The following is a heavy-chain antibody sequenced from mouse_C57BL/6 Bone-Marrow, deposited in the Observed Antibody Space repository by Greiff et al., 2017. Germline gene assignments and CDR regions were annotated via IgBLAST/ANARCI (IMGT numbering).Heavy chain of an antibody. V-gene: IGHV1-42*01. CDR3: ARSGDYDGYYFDY. CDR2: INPSTGGT. J-gene: IGHJ2*01. Sequence: EVKVVESGPELVKPGASVKISCKASGYSFTGYYMNWVKQSPEKSLEWIGEINPSTGGTTYNQKLKAKATLTVDKSSSTAYMQLKSLTSEDSAVYYCARSGDYDGYYFDYWGQGTTLTVSS. D-gene: IGHD2-4*01. CDR1: GYSFTGYY.